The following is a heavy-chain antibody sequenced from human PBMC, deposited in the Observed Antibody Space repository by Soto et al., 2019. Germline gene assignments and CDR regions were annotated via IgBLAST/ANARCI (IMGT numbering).Heavy chain of an antibody. J-gene: IGHJ4*02. D-gene: IGHD2-15*01. Sequence: EVQLVESGGGLVQPGGSLSLSCAASGFTFSSYSMNWVRQAPGKGLEWVSYISSSSSTIYYADSVKGRFTISRDNAKNSLYLQVNSLRAEGTAVYYCARDYLDCSGGSCYLFDYWGQGTLVTVAS. CDR2: ISSSSSTI. V-gene: IGHV3-48*01. CDR1: GFTFSSYS. CDR3: ARDYLDCSGGSCYLFDY.